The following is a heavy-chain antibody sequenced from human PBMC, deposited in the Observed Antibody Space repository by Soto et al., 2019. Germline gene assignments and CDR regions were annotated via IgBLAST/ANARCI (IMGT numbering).Heavy chain of an antibody. V-gene: IGHV3-30-3*02. J-gene: IGHJ4*02. D-gene: IGHD6-19*01. CDR2: ISYDGGTK. Sequence: QVQLVESGGGVVQPGRSLRLSCAASGFTFSTNAMHWVRQAPGKGLEWVAVISYDGGTKYYADSVKGRFTISRDNAKNSLYLQMNSLRAEETAVYYCAKQFSGWSYDFEYWGQGTLVAVSS. CDR1: GFTFSTNA. CDR3: AKQFSGWSYDFEY.